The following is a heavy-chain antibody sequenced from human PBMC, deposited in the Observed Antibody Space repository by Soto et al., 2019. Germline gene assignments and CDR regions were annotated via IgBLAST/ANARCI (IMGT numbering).Heavy chain of an antibody. CDR1: GASISTYY. V-gene: IGHV4-59*01. CDR2: LYYSGNT. D-gene: IGHD3-10*01. Sequence: QMQLQESGPGVVKPSETLSLTCTVSGASISTYYWTWIRQAPGKGLEWIGYLYYSGNTNYHPSLKSRVTMYVDTSKNHFYLTLTSAAAADTDVYFCARGGSEGGLDVWGQGTTVVASS. CDR3: ARGGSEGGLDV. J-gene: IGHJ6*02.